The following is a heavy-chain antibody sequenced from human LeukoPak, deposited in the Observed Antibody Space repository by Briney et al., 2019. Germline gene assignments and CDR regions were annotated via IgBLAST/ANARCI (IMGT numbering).Heavy chain of an antibody. CDR3: AKDRYGGSYSPFDY. V-gene: IGHV3-21*01. Sequence: GGSLRLSCAASGFTFSSYSMNWVRQAPGKGLEWVSSISSSSSYIYYADSVKGRFTISRDNSKNTLYLQMNSLRAEDTAVYYCAKDRYGGSYSPFDYWGQGTLVTVSS. J-gene: IGHJ4*02. D-gene: IGHD1-26*01. CDR1: GFTFSSYS. CDR2: ISSSSSYI.